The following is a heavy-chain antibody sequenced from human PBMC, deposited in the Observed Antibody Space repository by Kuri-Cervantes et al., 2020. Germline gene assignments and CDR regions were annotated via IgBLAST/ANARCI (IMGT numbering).Heavy chain of an antibody. CDR2: ISSDGNNK. CDR1: GFTFTSYA. J-gene: IGHJ5*02. CDR3: ARGRNDYIWGRKKWFDP. V-gene: IGHV3-30-3*01. Sequence: GESLKISCAASGFTFTSYAMHWVRQAPGKGLEWVAVISSDGNNKYYANSVKGRFTISRDNSKNTLYLQMNSLRAEDTAVYYCARGRNDYIWGRKKWFDPWGQGTLVTVSS. D-gene: IGHD3-16*01.